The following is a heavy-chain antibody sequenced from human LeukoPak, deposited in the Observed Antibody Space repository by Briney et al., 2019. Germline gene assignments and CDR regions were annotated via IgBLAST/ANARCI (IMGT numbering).Heavy chain of an antibody. J-gene: IGHJ4*02. D-gene: IGHD7-27*01. CDR3: ARGPPNWGYDY. V-gene: IGHV1-8*01. CDR2: MSPNSGDT. Sequence: ASVKVSCKASGYTFTSYDFNWVRQATGQRPEWMGWMSPNSGDTGYAQKFQDRVTMTRNTSISTAYMELSSLRSDDTAVYYCARGPPNWGYDYWGPGTQVTVSS. CDR1: GYTFTSYD.